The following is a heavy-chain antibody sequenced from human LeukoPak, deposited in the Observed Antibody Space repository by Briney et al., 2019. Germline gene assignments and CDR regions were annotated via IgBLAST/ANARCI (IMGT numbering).Heavy chain of an antibody. CDR1: GGSISSSSYY. J-gene: IGHJ5*02. V-gene: IGHV4-39*01. CDR2: IYYSGST. D-gene: IGHD2-2*01. Sequence: PSETLSLTCTVSGGSISSSSYYWRWIRQPPGKGLELIGIIYYSGSTYYNPSLKSRLTISVDPSKNQFSLKLSSVTATDTAVYYCARRGYCSSTSCYEYWFDPWGQGTLVTVSS. CDR3: ARRGYCSSTSCYEYWFDP.